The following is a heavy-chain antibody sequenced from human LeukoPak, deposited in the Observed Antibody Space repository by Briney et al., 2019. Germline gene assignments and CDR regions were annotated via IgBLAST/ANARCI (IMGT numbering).Heavy chain of an antibody. CDR1: GYTFTSYG. V-gene: IGHV1-18*01. CDR3: ARDSPRVVPAATFDY. D-gene: IGHD2-2*01. J-gene: IGHJ4*02. Sequence: ASVKVSCKASGYTFTSYGISWVRQAPGQGLEWMGWISAYNGNTNYAQKLQGRVTMTTDTSTSTAYMELRSLRSDDTAAYYCARDSPRVVPAATFDYWGQGTLVTVSS. CDR2: ISAYNGNT.